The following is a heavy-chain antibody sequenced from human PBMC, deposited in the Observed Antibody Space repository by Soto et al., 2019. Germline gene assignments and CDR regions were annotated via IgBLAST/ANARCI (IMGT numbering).Heavy chain of an antibody. D-gene: IGHD2-8*01. V-gene: IGHV1-2*04. CDR1: GDSINDYH. Sequence: GVSVKVSCEDSGDSINDYHLQWVRQANGEGLEWLGRINPKSGGTSTAQKFQGWVTMTRDRSISTVYMELTRLRSDDTAVYFCARGHSTDCSNGVCSFFYNHDMDVWGQGTMVTVSS. J-gene: IGHJ6*02. CDR3: ARGHSTDCSNGVCSFFYNHDMDV. CDR2: INPKSGGT.